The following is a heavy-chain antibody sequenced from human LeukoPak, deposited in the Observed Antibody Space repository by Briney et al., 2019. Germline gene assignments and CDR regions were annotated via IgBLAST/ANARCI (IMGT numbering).Heavy chain of an antibody. CDR1: GGSFSGYY. V-gene: IGHV4-34*01. D-gene: IGHD6-19*01. CDR3: ARGGWYGHYYYYYMDV. J-gene: IGHJ6*03. CDR2: INHSGRT. Sequence: SETPSLTCAVYGGSFSGYYWSWIRQPPGKGLEWIGEINHSGRTNYNPSLKSRVTISVDTSKNQFSLKLSSVTAADTAVYYCARGGWYGHYYYYYMDVWGKGTTVTVSS.